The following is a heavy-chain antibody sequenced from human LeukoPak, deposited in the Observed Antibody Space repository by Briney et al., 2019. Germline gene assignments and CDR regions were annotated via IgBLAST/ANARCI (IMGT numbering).Heavy chain of an antibody. CDR1: GGSFSGYY. CDR2: INHSGST. D-gene: IGHD3-3*01. J-gene: IGHJ6*02. Sequence: PSETLSLTCAVYGGSFSGYYWSWIRQPPGKGLEWIGEINHSGSTNYNPSLKSRVTISVDASKNQISLKLSSVTAADTAVYYCAREKVLRPWYYYYYGMDVSGQGTTVTVSS. V-gene: IGHV4-34*01. CDR3: AREKVLRPWYYYYYGMDV.